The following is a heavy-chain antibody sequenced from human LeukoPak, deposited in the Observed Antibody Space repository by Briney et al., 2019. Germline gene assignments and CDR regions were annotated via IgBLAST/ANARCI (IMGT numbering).Heavy chain of an antibody. J-gene: IGHJ4*02. CDR1: GFTFSSYW. D-gene: IGHD6-6*01. CDR2: IKQDGSEK. CDR3: ASQPYSSSSVDY. Sequence: PGGSLRLSCAASGFTFSSYWMSWVRQAPGKGLEWVANIKQDGSEKYYVDSVKGRFTISRDNAKNSLYLQMNSLRAKDTAVYYCASQPYSSSSVDYWGQGTLVTVSS. V-gene: IGHV3-7*01.